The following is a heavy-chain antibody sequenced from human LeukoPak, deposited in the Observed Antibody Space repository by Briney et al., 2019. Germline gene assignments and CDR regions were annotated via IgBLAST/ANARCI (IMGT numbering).Heavy chain of an antibody. Sequence: GGSLRLSCAASGFTFSDYAMNWVRQAPGKGPEWVSFISGNGRTTYYADSVKGRFTISRDSAKNSLYLQMNSLRDEDTAVYYCARVRYYGLGSSRSDDYWGQGTLITVYS. CDR3: ARVRYYGLGSSRSDDY. CDR1: GFTFSDYA. CDR2: ISGNGRTT. J-gene: IGHJ4*02. V-gene: IGHV3-48*02. D-gene: IGHD3-10*01.